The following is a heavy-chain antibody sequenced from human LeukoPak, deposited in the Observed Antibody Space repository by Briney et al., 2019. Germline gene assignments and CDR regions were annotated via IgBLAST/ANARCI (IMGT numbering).Heavy chain of an antibody. J-gene: IGHJ4*02. D-gene: IGHD2-2*01. Sequence: GGSLRLSCAASGFTFSSYAMHWVRQAPGKGLEWVAVISYDGSNKYYADSVKGRFTISRDNSKNTLYLQMNSLRAEDTAVYYYAREPPRAIVVVPAAPNYFDYWGQGTLVTVSS. CDR1: GFTFSSYA. CDR2: ISYDGSNK. V-gene: IGHV3-30-3*01. CDR3: AREPPRAIVVVPAAPNYFDY.